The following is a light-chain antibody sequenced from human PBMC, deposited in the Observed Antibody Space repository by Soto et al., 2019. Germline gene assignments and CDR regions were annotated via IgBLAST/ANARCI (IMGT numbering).Light chain of an antibody. V-gene: IGKV1-39*01. CDR2: AAS. Sequence: DIQMTQSPSSLSASVGDRVTITCRASQSISSYLNWYQQKPGKAPKLLIYAASSLQSGVPSRFSGIGSGTDFTLTSSSLQPEDFATYYCQQSYSTWYTFGQGTKLEIK. J-gene: IGKJ2*01. CDR3: QQSYSTWYT. CDR1: QSISSY.